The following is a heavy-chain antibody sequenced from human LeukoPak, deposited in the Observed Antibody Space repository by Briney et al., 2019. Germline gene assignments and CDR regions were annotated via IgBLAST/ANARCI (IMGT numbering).Heavy chain of an antibody. CDR1: GGTFSNYG. V-gene: IGHV1-69*13. Sequence: ASVKVSCKTSGGTFSNYGIGWVRQAPGQGLEWMGGIIPISGIVNYAQNLQGRVTFTADESTTTTYMELSSLRSDDTAVYYCARFDPGVHPGDYWGQGTLVTVSS. J-gene: IGHJ4*02. D-gene: IGHD3-10*01. CDR2: IIPISGIV. CDR3: ARFDPGVHPGDY.